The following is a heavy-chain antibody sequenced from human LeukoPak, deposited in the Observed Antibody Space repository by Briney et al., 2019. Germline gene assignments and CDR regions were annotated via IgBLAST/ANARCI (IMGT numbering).Heavy chain of an antibody. CDR3: ARVPGSYVDY. CDR2: IYYSGST. J-gene: IGHJ4*02. D-gene: IGHD3-10*01. CDR1: GGSISSGPYY. V-gene: IGHV4-39*01. Sequence: SETLSLTCTVSGGSISSGPYYWGWIRQPPGKGLEWIGSIYYSGSTYYNPSLKSRVTISVDTSKNQFSLKLSSVTAADTAVYYCARVPGSYVDYWGQGTLVTVSS.